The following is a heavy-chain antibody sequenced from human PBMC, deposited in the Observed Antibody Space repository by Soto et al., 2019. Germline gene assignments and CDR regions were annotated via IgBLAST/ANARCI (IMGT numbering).Heavy chain of an antibody. CDR1: GFTFSTYS. D-gene: IGHD6-19*01. CDR2: ISGSGSTI. Sequence: EVQLVESGGGLVQPGGSLRLSCAASGFTFSTYSMNWVRQAPGKGLEWVSHISGSGSTIYYADSVQGRFIISRDNAKNSVYLQMNSLRAEDTAVYYCARVSGWLWYFDLWGRGTLVTVSS. J-gene: IGHJ2*01. V-gene: IGHV3-48*01. CDR3: ARVSGWLWYFDL.